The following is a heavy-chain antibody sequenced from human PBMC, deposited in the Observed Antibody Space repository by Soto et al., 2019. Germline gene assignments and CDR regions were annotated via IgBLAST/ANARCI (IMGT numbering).Heavy chain of an antibody. V-gene: IGHV3-73*01. D-gene: IGHD3-10*01. Sequence: GGSLRLSCAASGFTFSGSAMHWVRQASGKGLEWVGRIRSKANSYATAYAASVKGRFTISRDDSKNTAYLQMNSLKTEDTAVYYCTIKYGSGSYYTDYWGQGTLVTVSS. CDR3: TIKYGSGSYYTDY. CDR1: GFTFSGSA. J-gene: IGHJ4*02. CDR2: IRSKANSYAT.